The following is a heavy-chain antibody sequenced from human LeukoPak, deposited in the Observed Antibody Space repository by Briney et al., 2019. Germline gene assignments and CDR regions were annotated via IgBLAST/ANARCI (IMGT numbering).Heavy chain of an antibody. CDR2: ISGSAGST. V-gene: IGHV3-23*01. J-gene: IGHJ4*02. D-gene: IGHD4-23*01. CDR1: GFTFSNDA. CDR3: ANHGGGNHFDY. Sequence: GGSLRLSCAASGFTFSNDALSWVRQAPGKGLEWVSTISGSAGSTYYTDSVKGRFPISRDNSKNPLYLQMNSLRAEDTAVYYCANHGGGNHFDYWGQGTLVTVCS.